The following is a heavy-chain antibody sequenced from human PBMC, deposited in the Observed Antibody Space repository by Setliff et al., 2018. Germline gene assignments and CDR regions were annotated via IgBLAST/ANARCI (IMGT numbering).Heavy chain of an antibody. CDR2: IYTDGTT. Sequence: PSETLSLTCTVSGASLRSGSAYWGWLRQSAGKGLEWLGRIYTDGTTNYNPSLSGRVTISIDTSKNQFSLRLTSVTAADTAVYYCARVDFTMLQGVLGQWGQGTLVTVSS. D-gene: IGHD3-10*01. CDR1: GASLRSGSAY. V-gene: IGHV4-61*02. J-gene: IGHJ1*01. CDR3: ARVDFTMLQGVLGQ.